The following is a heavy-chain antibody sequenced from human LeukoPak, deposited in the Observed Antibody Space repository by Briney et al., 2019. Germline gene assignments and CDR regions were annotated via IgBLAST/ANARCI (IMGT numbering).Heavy chain of an antibody. CDR1: GGTFSSYA. V-gene: IGHV1-69*04. CDR3: ATDPDYYYYGMDV. CDR2: IIPILGIA. Sequence: ASVRVSCKASGGTFSSYAISWVRQAPGQGLEWMGRIIPILGIANYAQKFQGRVTITADTSTDTAYMELSSLRSEDTAVYYCATDPDYYYYGMDVWGQGTTVAVSS. J-gene: IGHJ6*02.